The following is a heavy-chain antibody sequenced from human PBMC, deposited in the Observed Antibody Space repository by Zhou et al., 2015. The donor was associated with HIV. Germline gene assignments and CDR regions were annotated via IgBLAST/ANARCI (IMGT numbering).Heavy chain of an antibody. CDR3: ARASVPDIVVVPPGGXFDI. Sequence: QVQLVQSGAEVKKPGSSVKVSCKASGGTFSSYAISWVRQAPGQGLEWMGGIIPIFGTANYAQKFQGRVTITADESTSTAYMELSSLRSEDTAVYYCARASVPDIVVVPPGGXFDIWGQGTMVTVSS. D-gene: IGHD2-2*01. V-gene: IGHV1-69*01. CDR2: IIPIFGTA. CDR1: GGTFSSYA. J-gene: IGHJ3*02.